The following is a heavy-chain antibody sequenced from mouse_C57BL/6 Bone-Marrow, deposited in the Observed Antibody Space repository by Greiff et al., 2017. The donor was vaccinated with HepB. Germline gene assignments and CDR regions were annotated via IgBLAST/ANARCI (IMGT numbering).Heavy chain of an antibody. D-gene: IGHD2-1*01. CDR1: GYTFTSYW. CDR3: ARYDGNAAWFAY. Sequence: QVQLQQPGAELVRPGSSVKLSCKASGYTFTSYWMDWVKQRPGQGLEWIGNIYPSDSETHYNQKFKDKATLTVDKSSSTAYMQRSSLTSEDSAVYYCARYDGNAAWFAYWGQGTLVTVSA. J-gene: IGHJ3*01. CDR2: IYPSDSET. V-gene: IGHV1-61*01.